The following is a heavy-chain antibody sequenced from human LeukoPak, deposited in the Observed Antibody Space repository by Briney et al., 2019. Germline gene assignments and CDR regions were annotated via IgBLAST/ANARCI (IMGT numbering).Heavy chain of an antibody. D-gene: IGHD2-2*01. CDR1: GASITSSSFY. Sequence: SESLSLTCRVSGASITSSSFYWAWLRQPPGKGPEWIGGIDYTGTAHYNPSPKSRVTMSVDTSKSQYSLKLTSVTAADAAVYYCARHRYCNSSSCYAFDYWGQGTLVTVSS. J-gene: IGHJ4*02. V-gene: IGHV4-39*01. CDR2: IDYTGTA. CDR3: ARHRYCNSSSCYAFDY.